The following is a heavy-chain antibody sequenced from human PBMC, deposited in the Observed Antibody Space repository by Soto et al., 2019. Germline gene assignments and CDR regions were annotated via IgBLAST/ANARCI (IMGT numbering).Heavy chain of an antibody. D-gene: IGHD2-2*01. CDR3: ANQIRYCSSTSCYDWFDP. V-gene: IGHV3-23*01. CDR2: ISGSGGST. J-gene: IGHJ5*02. CDR1: GFTFSSYA. Sequence: GGSLRLSCAASGFTFSSYAMSWVRQAPGKGLEWVSAISGSGGSTYYADSVKGRFTISRDNSKNTLYLQMNSLRAEDTAVYYCANQIRYCSSTSCYDWFDPWGQGTLVTVSS.